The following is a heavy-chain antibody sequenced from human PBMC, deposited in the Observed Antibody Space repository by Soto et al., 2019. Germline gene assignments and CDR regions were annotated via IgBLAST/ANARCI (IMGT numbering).Heavy chain of an antibody. CDR1: GGTFSSYA. CDR3: ARLGYARTFDH. D-gene: IGHD2-8*01. V-gene: IGHV1-69*13. Sequence: SVKVSCKASGGTFSSYAMSWVRQAPGQGLEWMGGIIPIFGTANYAQKFQGRVTITADESTSTAYMELSSLRSEDTAVYYCARLGYARTFDHWVKGNLVNVSS. J-gene: IGHJ4*02. CDR2: IIPIFGTA.